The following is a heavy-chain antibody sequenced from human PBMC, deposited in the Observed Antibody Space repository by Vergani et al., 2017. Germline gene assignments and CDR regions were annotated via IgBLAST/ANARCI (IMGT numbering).Heavy chain of an antibody. V-gene: IGHV3-7*01. CDR1: GFTFSSYW. D-gene: IGHD6-13*01. J-gene: IGHJ3*02. CDR3: ARRYSSSWLNDAFDI. Sequence: EVQLVESGGGLVQPGGSLRLSCAASGFTFSSYWMSWVRQAPGKGLEWVANIKQDGSEKYYVDSVKGRLTISRDNAKNSLYLQMNRLRAEDTAVYYCARRYSSSWLNDAFDIWGQGTMVTVSS. CDR2: IKQDGSEK.